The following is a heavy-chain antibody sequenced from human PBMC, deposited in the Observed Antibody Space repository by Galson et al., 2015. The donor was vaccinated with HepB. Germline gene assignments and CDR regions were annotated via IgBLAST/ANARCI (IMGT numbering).Heavy chain of an antibody. CDR3: ARTLVATPNDAFDI. CDR2: IYYSGST. J-gene: IGHJ3*02. D-gene: IGHD2-8*02. V-gene: IGHV4-39*01. CDR1: GDSLSSKSHY. Sequence: SETLSLTCTVSGDSLSSKSHYWGWIRQPPGKGLEWIATIYYSGSTYYNPSLKSRVTISVDTSKNQFSLKLNSVTAADTAVYFCARTLVATPNDAFDIWGQGTMVTVSS.